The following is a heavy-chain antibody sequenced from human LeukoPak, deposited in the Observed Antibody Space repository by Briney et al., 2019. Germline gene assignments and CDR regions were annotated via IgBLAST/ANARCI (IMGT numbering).Heavy chain of an antibody. Sequence: KPSETLSLTCTVSGGSISNICWSCFRQPPGKGLEWIAYICYSGSTNYNPSPKSRVTISVDTSKTQFSVKLSSVTAADTAVYYCARGPGGVRIQDYSQMAPDYWGQGTLVTVSS. V-gene: IGHV4-59*01. J-gene: IGHJ4*02. CDR1: GGSISNIC. CDR3: ARGPGGVRIQDYSQMAPDY. D-gene: IGHD4-11*01. CDR2: ICYSGST.